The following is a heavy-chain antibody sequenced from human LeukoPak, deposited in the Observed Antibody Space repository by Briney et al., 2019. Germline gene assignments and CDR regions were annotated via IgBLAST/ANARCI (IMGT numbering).Heavy chain of an antibody. CDR2: ISSSGSTI. V-gene: IGHV3-48*03. CDR3: ARSPSSSWRLYYYYYYMDV. Sequence: GGSLRLSCAASGFTFSSYEMNWVRQAPGKGLEWVSYISSSGSTIYYADSVKGRFTISRDNAKNSLYLQMNSLRAEDTAVYYCARSPSSSWRLYYYYYYMDVWGKGTTVTISS. CDR1: GFTFSSYE. J-gene: IGHJ6*03. D-gene: IGHD6-13*01.